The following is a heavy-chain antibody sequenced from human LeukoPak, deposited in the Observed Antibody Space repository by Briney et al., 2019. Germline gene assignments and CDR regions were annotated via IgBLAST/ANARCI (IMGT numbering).Heavy chain of an antibody. CDR1: GGSISSYY. CDR3: ARGGSGSYYGYDYYYYYMDV. CDR2: IYYSGST. J-gene: IGHJ6*03. Sequence: PSETLSLTCTVSGGSISSYYWSWIRQPPGKGPEWIGSIYYSGSTYYNPSLKSRVTISVDTSKNQFSLKLSSVTAADTAVYYCARGGSGSYYGYDYYYYYMDVWGKGTTVTVSS. D-gene: IGHD1-26*01. V-gene: IGHV4-39*07.